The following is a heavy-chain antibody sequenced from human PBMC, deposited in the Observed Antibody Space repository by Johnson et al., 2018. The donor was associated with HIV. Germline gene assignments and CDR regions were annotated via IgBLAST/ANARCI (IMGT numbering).Heavy chain of an antibody. CDR3: ATDLFSLILEDDAFDT. Sequence: VQLVESGGGVVRPGKSLRLSCEASGFNFNHAWMSWVRQAPGKGLEWVGRILSERDGGTTDYSAPVKDRFPISRDDSTNTLYLQLNSLKIEDTAVYYCATDLFSLILEDDAFDTWGQGTMVTVSS. CDR2: ILSERDGGTT. V-gene: IGHV3-15*01. CDR1: GFNFNHAW. J-gene: IGHJ3*02.